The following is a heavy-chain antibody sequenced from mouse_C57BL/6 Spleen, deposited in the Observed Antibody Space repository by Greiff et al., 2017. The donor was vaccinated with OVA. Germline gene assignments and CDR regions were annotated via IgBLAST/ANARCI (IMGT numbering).Heavy chain of an antibody. CDR1: GYAFSSSW. V-gene: IGHV1-82*01. CDR3: ARPYDYDGGDY. CDR2: IYPGDGDT. Sequence: VQLQQSGPELVKPGASVKISCKASGYAFSSSWMNWVKQRPGKGLEWIGRIYPGDGDTNYNGKFKGKATLTADKSSSTAYMQLSSLTSEDSAVYFCARPYDYDGGDYWGQGTSVTVSS. J-gene: IGHJ4*01. D-gene: IGHD2-4*01.